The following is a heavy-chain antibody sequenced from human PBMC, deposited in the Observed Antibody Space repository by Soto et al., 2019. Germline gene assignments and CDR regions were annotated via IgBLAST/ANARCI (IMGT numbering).Heavy chain of an antibody. V-gene: IGHV1-2*02. Sequence: GASVKVSCKASGYTFTGYYMHWVRQAPGQGLEWMGWINPNSGDTSYAQKFQGRVTMTRDTSITTAYMELSRLRSDDTAVYYCSRGHCSSTRCHGSDYYYGLDVWGQGTTVTVSS. CDR3: SRGHCSSTRCHGSDYYYGLDV. D-gene: IGHD2-2*01. CDR2: INPNSGDT. J-gene: IGHJ6*02. CDR1: GYTFTGYY.